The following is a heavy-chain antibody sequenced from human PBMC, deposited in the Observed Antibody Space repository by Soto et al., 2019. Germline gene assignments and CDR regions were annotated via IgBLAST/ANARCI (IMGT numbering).Heavy chain of an antibody. J-gene: IGHJ6*02. CDR3: ARDRVATHFYGMDV. CDR2: IWYDGSNK. Sequence: PGGSLRLSCAASGFTFSSYGMHWVRKAPGKGLEWVAVIWYDGSNKYYADSAKGRFTISRDNSKNTLYLQMNSLRAEDTAVYYCARDRVATHFYGMDVWGQGTTVTVSS. D-gene: IGHD5-12*01. CDR1: GFTFSSYG. V-gene: IGHV3-33*01.